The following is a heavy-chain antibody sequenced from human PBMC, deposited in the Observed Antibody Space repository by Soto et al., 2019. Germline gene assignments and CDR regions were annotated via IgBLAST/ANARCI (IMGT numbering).Heavy chain of an antibody. CDR1: GFTFDDYA. Sequence: GGSLRLSCAASGFTFDDYAMSWARQAPGKGLEWVSGLSYNSGTIGYADSVKGRFTISRDNAKNSLYLEMNSLRAEDTAVYYCARESEDLTSNFDYWGQGTLVTVSS. V-gene: IGHV3-9*01. CDR3: ARESEDLTSNFDY. J-gene: IGHJ4*02. CDR2: LSYNSGTI.